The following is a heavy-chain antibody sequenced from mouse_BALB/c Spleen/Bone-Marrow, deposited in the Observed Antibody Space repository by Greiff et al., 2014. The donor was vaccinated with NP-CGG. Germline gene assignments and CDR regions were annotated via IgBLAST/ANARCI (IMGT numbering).Heavy chain of an antibody. J-gene: IGHJ4*01. V-gene: IGHV1-7*01. Sequence: QVQLKESGAELAKPWAPVKMSFKASGYTLTSYWMPWVKQRPGQGLEWIGYINPSSGYTEFNQRFKDKATLTADRSSSTAYMQLSSLTSEDSAVYYCARGYYVMDYWGQGTSVTVSS. CDR1: GYTLTSYW. CDR2: INPSSGYT. CDR3: ARGYYVMDY.